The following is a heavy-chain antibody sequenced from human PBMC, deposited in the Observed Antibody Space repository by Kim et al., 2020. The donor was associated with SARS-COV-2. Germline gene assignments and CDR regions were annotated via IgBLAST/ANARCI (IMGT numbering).Heavy chain of an antibody. D-gene: IGHD1-26*01. J-gene: IGHJ4*02. V-gene: IGHV4-39*01. Sequence: SVKTRVAISVDTSKNQFSLKLSSVTAADMAIYYCARHPSMVGATSSVHFDYWGQGTMVTVSS. CDR3: ARHPSMVGATSSVHFDY.